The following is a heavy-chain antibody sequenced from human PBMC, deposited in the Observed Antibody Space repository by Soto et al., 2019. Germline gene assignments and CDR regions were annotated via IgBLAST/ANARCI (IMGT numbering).Heavy chain of an antibody. CDR1: GLTSGIYD. J-gene: IGHJ4*02. Sequence: GGSLRLSCASSGLTSGIYDISLVRQAPGKGLEWVSVISTGGVPYYADSVKGRFTISRDISKSTLFLQMSSLRVEDTAVYYCARGGTGYKQFDYWGQGTLVTVS. CDR3: ARGGTGYKQFDY. D-gene: IGHD5-12*01. CDR2: ISTGGVP. V-gene: IGHV3-23*01.